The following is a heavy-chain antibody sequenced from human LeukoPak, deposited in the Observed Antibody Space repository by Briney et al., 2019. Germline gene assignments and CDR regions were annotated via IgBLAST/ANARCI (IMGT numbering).Heavy chain of an antibody. Sequence: PGGSLGLSCAASGFTFSSYAMSWVRQAPGKGLEWVSAISGSGGSTYYADSVKGRFTISRDNSKNTLYLQMNSLRAEDTAVYYCAKSLLYYYDSSGYYYVPYFDYWGQGTLVTVSS. CDR1: GFTFSSYA. J-gene: IGHJ4*02. CDR3: AKSLLYYYDSSGYYYVPYFDY. D-gene: IGHD3-22*01. CDR2: ISGSGGST. V-gene: IGHV3-23*01.